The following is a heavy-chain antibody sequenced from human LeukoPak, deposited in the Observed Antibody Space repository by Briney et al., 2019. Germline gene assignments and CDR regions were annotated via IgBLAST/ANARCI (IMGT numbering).Heavy chain of an antibody. CDR3: AREAGGYDYYYYYGMDV. J-gene: IGHJ6*02. D-gene: IGHD5-12*01. Sequence: PGGSLRLSCAASGFTFSSYSMNWVRQAPGKGLEWVSSISSSSSYIYYADSVKGRFTISRDNAKNSLYLQMNSLRAEDTAVYYCAREAGGYDYYYYYGMDVWGQGTTVTVSS. CDR2: ISSSSSYI. V-gene: IGHV3-21*01. CDR1: GFTFSSYS.